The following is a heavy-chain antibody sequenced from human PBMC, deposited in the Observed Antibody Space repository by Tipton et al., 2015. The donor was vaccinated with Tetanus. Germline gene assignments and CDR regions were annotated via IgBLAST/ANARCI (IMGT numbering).Heavy chain of an antibody. J-gene: IGHJ4*02. Sequence: TLSLTCTVSGGSISSGGYYWSWIRQPPGKGLEWIGYIYYSGSTNYNPSLKSRVTISVDTSKNQFSLKLSSVTAADTAVYYCAREVEYGSSGYYRYFDYWGQGTLVTVSS. V-gene: IGHV4-61*08. CDR1: GGSISSGGYY. CDR2: IYYSGST. D-gene: IGHD3-22*01. CDR3: AREVEYGSSGYYRYFDY.